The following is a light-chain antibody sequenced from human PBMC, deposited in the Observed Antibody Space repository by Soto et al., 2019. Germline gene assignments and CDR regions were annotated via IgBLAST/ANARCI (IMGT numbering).Light chain of an antibody. V-gene: IGKV3-20*01. CDR2: GAS. CDR1: QSVSSSF. J-gene: IGKJ1*01. Sequence: EIVLTQSPGTLSLSPGERATLSCRASQSVSSSFLGWYQQNPGQAPRLLIYGASSRATGIPDRFSGSGSGPDFTLTISRLEPEDFAVYYCQHYGRSRTFGQGTKVEIK. CDR3: QHYGRSRT.